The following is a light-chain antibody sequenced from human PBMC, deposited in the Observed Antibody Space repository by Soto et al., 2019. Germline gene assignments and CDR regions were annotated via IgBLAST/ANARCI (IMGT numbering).Light chain of an antibody. CDR1: QSVDIS. V-gene: IGKV3-15*01. CDR2: GAS. CDR3: QQYNNWPPWT. Sequence: RVLSQSPATLSVSPGERATLSCRASQSVDISLAWYQQKPGQAPRLLIYGASTRATDMPGTFSGRGSGTEFTLTISSLRPEDFAVYYCQQYNNWPPWTFGQRTKVDIK. J-gene: IGKJ1*01.